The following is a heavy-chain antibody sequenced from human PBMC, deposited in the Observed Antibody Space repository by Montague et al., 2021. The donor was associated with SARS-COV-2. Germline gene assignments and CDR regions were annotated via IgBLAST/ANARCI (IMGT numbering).Heavy chain of an antibody. D-gene: IGHD2-8*01. CDR2: IYYSGST. J-gene: IGHJ6*02. CDR1: GRSISGYY. V-gene: IGHV4-59*01. Sequence: SETLSLTCTVSGRSISGYYWSRIRQPPGKGLEWIGYIYYSGSTKYNPFLESRVTVSVDRSKNQVSLKLSSVTAADTAVYYCARLLRSCTNGVCRTYYYYAMDVWGQGTTVTVSS. CDR3: ARLLRSCTNGVCRTYYYYAMDV.